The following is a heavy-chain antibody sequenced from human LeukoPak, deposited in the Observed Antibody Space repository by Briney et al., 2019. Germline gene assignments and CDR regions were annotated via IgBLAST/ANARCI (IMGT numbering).Heavy chain of an antibody. CDR2: ISAYNGNT. Sequence: GASVTVSCKASGYTFTSYGISWVRQAPGQGLEWMGWISAYNGNTNYAQKLQGRVTMTTDTSTSTAHMELRSLRSDDTAVYYCARGGTIFGVAPIDYWGQGTLVTVSS. V-gene: IGHV1-18*01. D-gene: IGHD3-3*01. CDR1: GYTFTSYG. J-gene: IGHJ4*02. CDR3: ARGGTIFGVAPIDY.